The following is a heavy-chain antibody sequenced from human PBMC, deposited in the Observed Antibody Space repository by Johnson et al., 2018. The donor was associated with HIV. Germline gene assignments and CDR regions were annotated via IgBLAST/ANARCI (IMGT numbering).Heavy chain of an antibody. V-gene: IGHV3-30-3*01. CDR1: GFTFSSYA. CDR3: ARVLWLVLGALDI. D-gene: IGHD6-19*01. J-gene: IGHJ3*02. CDR2: ISYDGSNK. Sequence: QVQLVESGGGVVQPGRSLRLSCAASGFTFSSYAMHWVRQAPGKGLEWVAVISYDGSNKYYADSVKGRFTISRDNAKNSVYLQMNSLRAEDTAVYYCARVLWLVLGALDIWGQGTMVTVSS.